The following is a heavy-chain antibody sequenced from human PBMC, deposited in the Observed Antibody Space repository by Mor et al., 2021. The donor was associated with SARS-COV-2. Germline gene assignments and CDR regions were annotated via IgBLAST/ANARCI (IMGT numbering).Heavy chain of an antibody. J-gene: IGHJ5*02. CDR2: T. V-gene: IGHV3-23*01. CDR3: AKAGEGGGGPNWFVP. D-gene: IGHD3-16*01. Sequence: TYYADSVKGRFAISRDNSKNTVYLQMNSLRAEDTAVYFCAKAGEGGGGPNWFVPWGPGTQVTVSS.